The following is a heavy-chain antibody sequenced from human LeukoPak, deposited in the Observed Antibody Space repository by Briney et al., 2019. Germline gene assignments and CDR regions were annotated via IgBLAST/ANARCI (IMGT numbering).Heavy chain of an antibody. J-gene: IGHJ4*03. D-gene: IGHD1-1*01. V-gene: IGHV4-34*01. Sequence: SETLSLTCTVSGGSISSYYWSWIRQSPGKGLEWIAEINHRGDTNYNPSVKSRVTISVDTSKNQFSLKVRSLTAADTAVYYCARGPTISETGYFDFWGQGTLVTVSS. CDR2: INHRGDT. CDR1: GGSISSYY. CDR3: ARGPTISETGYFDF.